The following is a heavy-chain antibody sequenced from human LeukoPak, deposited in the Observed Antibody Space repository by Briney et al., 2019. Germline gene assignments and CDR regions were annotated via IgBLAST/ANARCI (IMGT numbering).Heavy chain of an antibody. D-gene: IGHD7-27*01. Sequence: GGSLRLSCAASGFTFSSYGMHWVRQAPGKGLEGVAVIWYDGSNEYYADSVKGRFTISRDNSKNTLYLQMNSLRVEDTAVYYCARDLGYYDYWGQGTLVTVSS. CDR1: GFTFSSYG. J-gene: IGHJ4*02. V-gene: IGHV3-33*01. CDR3: ARDLGYYDY. CDR2: IWYDGSNE.